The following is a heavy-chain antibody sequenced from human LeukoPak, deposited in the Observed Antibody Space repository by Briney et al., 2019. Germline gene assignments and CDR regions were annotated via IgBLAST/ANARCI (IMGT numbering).Heavy chain of an antibody. CDR1: GFNFNTYC. D-gene: IGHD3-22*01. J-gene: IGHJ4*02. CDR2: MRYDGSNK. V-gene: IGHV3-30*02. Sequence: GGSLRLSCAASGFNFNTYCMSWVRQAPGKGLEWVTFMRYDGSNKYYADSVKGRFTISRHNSKNTLYLQKKSQRSEDSAVFYLAEDNSGYYYDSSGYSSYFDYWGQGTLVTVSS. CDR3: AEDNSGYYYDSSGYSSYFDY.